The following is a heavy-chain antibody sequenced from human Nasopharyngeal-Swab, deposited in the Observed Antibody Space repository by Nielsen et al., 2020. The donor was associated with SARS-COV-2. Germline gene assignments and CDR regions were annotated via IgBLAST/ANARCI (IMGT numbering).Heavy chain of an antibody. CDR1: GYTFTSYA. V-gene: IGHV7-4-1*02. Sequence: ASVKVSCKASGYTFTSYAMNWVRQAPGQGLEWMGWINTNTGNPTYAQGFTGRFVFSLDTSVSTAYLQISSLKAEDTAVYYCARGGGVRRYYDSSGYYYYYYGMDVWSQGTTVTVSS. CDR2: INTNTGNP. D-gene: IGHD3-22*01. J-gene: IGHJ6*02. CDR3: ARGGGVRRYYDSSGYYYYYYGMDV.